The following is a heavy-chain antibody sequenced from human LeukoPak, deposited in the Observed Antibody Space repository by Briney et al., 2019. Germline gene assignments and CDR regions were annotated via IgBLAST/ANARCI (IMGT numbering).Heavy chain of an antibody. V-gene: IGHV1-69*13. J-gene: IGHJ4*02. CDR1: GGTFSSYA. D-gene: IGHD2-2*02. Sequence: SVKVSCKASGGTFSSYAISWVRQAPGQGLEWMGGIIPIFGTANYAQKFQGRVTITADESTSTAYIELSSLRSEDTAVYYCARGGYCSSTSCYNVYWGQGTLVTVSS. CDR2: IIPIFGTA. CDR3: ARGGYCSSTSCYNVY.